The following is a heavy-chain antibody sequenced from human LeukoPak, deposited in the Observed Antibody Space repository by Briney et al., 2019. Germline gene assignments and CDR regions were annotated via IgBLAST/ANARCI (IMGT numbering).Heavy chain of an antibody. CDR2: ISSSGSTI. CDR1: GFTFSDYY. D-gene: IGHD1-14*01. J-gene: IGHJ4*02. V-gene: IGHV3-11*04. Sequence: SPGGSLRLSCAASGFTFSDYYMSWIRQAPGKGLEWVSYISSSGSTIYYADSVKGRFTISRDNANNFLYLQMNSLRAEDTAVYYCATETNGRHYDYWGQGTLLTVSS. CDR3: ATETNGRHYDY.